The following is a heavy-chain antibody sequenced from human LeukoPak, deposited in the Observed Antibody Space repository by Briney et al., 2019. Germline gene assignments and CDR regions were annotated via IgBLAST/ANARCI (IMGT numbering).Heavy chain of an antibody. CDR2: IDWDDDK. CDR3: ARIPRITGTKSYYYYYMDV. CDR1: GFSLSTSGMC. D-gene: IGHD1-7*01. Sequence: SGPTLVNPTQTLTLTCTFSGFSLSTSGMCVSWIRQPPGKALEWLARIDWDDDKFFSTSLKTRLTISKDTSKNQVVLTMTNMDPVDTATCYCARIPRITGTKSYYYYYMDVWGKGTTVTVSS. V-gene: IGHV2-70*17. J-gene: IGHJ6*03.